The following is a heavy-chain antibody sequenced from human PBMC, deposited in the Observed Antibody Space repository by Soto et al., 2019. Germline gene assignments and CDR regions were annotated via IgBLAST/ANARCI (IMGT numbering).Heavy chain of an antibody. Sequence: EVQLVESGGGLVKPGGSLRLSCAASGFTFSSYSMNWVRQAPGKGLEWVSSISSSGTYIYYADSVKGRFTISRDNAKNSRYLQMNSLRAEDTAVYYCAFAGSGSYSNVADAFDIWGQGTMVTVSS. CDR2: ISSSGTYI. J-gene: IGHJ3*02. CDR3: AFAGSGSYSNVADAFDI. CDR1: GFTFSSYS. V-gene: IGHV3-21*01. D-gene: IGHD3-10*01.